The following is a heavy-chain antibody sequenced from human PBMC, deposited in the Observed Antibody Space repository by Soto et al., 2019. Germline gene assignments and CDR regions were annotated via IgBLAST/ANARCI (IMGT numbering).Heavy chain of an antibody. J-gene: IGHJ4*02. V-gene: IGHV3-33*01. CDR1: GFTFSSYG. CDR3: ARGPLIYDILTGYPDY. CDR2: IWYDGSNK. Sequence: GGSLRLSCAASGFTFSSYGMHWVRQAPGKGLEWVAVIWYDGSNKYYADSVKGRFTISRDNSKNTLYLQMNSLRAEDTAVYYCARGPLIYDILTGYPDYWGQGTLVTV. D-gene: IGHD3-9*01.